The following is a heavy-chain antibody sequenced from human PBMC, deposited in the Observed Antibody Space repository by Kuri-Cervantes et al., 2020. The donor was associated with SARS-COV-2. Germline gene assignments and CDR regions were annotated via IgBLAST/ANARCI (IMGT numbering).Heavy chain of an antibody. J-gene: IGHJ4*02. Sequence: GGSLRLSCAASGFTFSSYAMHWVRQAPGKGLEWVAVISYDGSNKYYADSVKGRFTISRDNSKNTLYLQMNSLRAEDTAVYYCTTDPRGYDFWSGYYSPRKKIADYWGQGTLVTVSS. V-gene: IGHV3-30-3*01. CDR1: GFTFSSYA. CDR3: TTDPRGYDFWSGYYSPRKKIADY. D-gene: IGHD3-3*01. CDR2: ISYDGSNK.